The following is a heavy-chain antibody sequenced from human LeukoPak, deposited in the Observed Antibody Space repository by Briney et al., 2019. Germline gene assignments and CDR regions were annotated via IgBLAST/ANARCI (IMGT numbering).Heavy chain of an antibody. CDR1: GFVFSDYP. CDR2: ISFDGSHQ. J-gene: IGHJ4*02. Sequence: SGGSLRLSCSASGFVFSDYPLHWIRQSPGKGPEWVAVISFDGSHQYYADSVKGRFTVSRDNAKNSLYLQMNSLRAEDTAVYYCARPNRSGWYIDYWGQGTLVTVSS. V-gene: IGHV3-30*07. D-gene: IGHD6-19*01. CDR3: ARPNRSGWYIDY.